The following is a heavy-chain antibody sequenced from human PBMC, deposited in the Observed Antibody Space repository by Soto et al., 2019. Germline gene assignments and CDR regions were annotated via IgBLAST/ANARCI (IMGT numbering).Heavy chain of an antibody. J-gene: IGHJ4*02. Sequence: GGSLRLSCEAYGLTFSSSWMHWVHQAPGKGLVWVSRISIGGSETYYADSVKGRFTISRDNARNTLYLQMDSLRAEDTAVYFCVRGYTGYGNFDYWGQGTLVTVSS. D-gene: IGHD5-12*01. V-gene: IGHV3-74*01. CDR1: GLTFSSSW. CDR3: VRGYTGYGNFDY. CDR2: ISIGGSET.